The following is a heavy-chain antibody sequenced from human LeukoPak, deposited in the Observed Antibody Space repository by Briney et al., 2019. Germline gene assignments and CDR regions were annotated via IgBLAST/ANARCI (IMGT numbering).Heavy chain of an antibody. D-gene: IGHD3-22*01. CDR3: ARDGSGYYDSSGYYYLDAFDI. Sequence: PSETLSLTCTVSGGSISSYYWSWIRQPAGKGLEWIGRIYTSGSTNYNPSLKSRVTMSVDTSKNQFSLKLSSVTAADTAVYYCARDGSGYYDSSGYYYLDAFDIWGQGTMATVSS. J-gene: IGHJ3*02. V-gene: IGHV4-4*07. CDR1: GGSISSYY. CDR2: IYTSGST.